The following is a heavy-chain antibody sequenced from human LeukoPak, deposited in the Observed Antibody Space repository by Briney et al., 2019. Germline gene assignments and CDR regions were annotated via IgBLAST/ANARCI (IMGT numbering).Heavy chain of an antibody. CDR3: ARVSHSSSFDY. Sequence: SETLSLTCTVSGGSIGSSSYYWGWIRQPPGKGLEWIGSIYYSGSTYYNPSLKSRVTISVDTSKNQFSLKLSSVTAADTAVYYCARVSHSSSFDYWGQGTLVTVSS. CDR1: GGSIGSSSYY. CDR2: IYYSGST. J-gene: IGHJ4*02. V-gene: IGHV4-39*07. D-gene: IGHD6-13*01.